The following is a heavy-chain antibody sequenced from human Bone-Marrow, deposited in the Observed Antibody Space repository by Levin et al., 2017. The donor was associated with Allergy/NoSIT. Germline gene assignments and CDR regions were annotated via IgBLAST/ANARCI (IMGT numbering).Heavy chain of an antibody. V-gene: IGHV7-4-1*02. D-gene: IGHD3-22*01. Sequence: KLGESLKISCKASGYTFTSYAMNWVRQAPGQGLEWMGWINTNTGNPTYAQGFTGRFVFSLDTSVSTAYLQISSLKAEDTAVYYCARRPRPDITMIVVATEESEYFQHWGQGTLVTVSS. J-gene: IGHJ1*01. CDR2: INTNTGNP. CDR1: GYTFTSYA. CDR3: ARRPRPDITMIVVATEESEYFQH.